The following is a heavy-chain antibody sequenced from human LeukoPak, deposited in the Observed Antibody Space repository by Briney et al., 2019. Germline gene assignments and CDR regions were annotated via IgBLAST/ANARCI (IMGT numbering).Heavy chain of an antibody. CDR1: GYTFTGCY. V-gene: IGHV1-2*02. J-gene: IGHJ3*02. D-gene: IGHD5-12*01. CDR2: INPNSGGT. Sequence: GASVKVSCKASGYTFTGCYMHWVRQAPGQGLEWMGWINPNSGGTNYAQKFQGRVTMTRDTSISTAYMELSRLRSDDTAVYYCARAIRPKSSDAFDIWGQGTMVTVSS. CDR3: ARAIRPKSSDAFDI.